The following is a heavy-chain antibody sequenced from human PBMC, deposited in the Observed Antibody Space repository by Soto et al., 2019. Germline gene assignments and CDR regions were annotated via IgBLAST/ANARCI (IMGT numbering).Heavy chain of an antibody. J-gene: IGHJ3*02. D-gene: IGHD3-10*01. CDR2: IYPDDSDT. V-gene: IGHV5-51*01. Sequence: GESLKISCQGSGYSFTNYWICWVRQMPGKGLEWMGSIYPDDSDTRYRPSFQGEVSISADKSVSTTSLQWSSLKASDTAMYYCASYPWLGDMDEGIDIWGQGTMVTVSS. CDR3: ASYPWLGDMDEGIDI. CDR1: GYSFTNYW.